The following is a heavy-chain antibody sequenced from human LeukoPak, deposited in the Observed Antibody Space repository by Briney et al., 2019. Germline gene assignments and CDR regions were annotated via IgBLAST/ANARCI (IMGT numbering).Heavy chain of an antibody. CDR1: GFTFSSYA. CDR2: ISYDGSNK. V-gene: IGHV3-30*18. CDR3: AKEWLRFSFYYYGMDV. Sequence: PGGSLRLSSAASGFTFSSYAMHWVRQAPGKGLDWVAVISYDGSNKYYADSVKGRFTISRDNSKNTLYLQMNSLRAEDTAVYYCAKEWLRFSFYYYGMDVWGQGTTVTVSS. D-gene: IGHD5-12*01. J-gene: IGHJ6*02.